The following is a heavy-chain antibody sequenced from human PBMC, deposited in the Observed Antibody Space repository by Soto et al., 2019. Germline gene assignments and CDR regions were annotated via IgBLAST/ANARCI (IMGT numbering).Heavy chain of an antibody. CDR2: IWYDGSNK. D-gene: IGHD4-17*01. J-gene: IGHJ5*02. CDR3: ARGAFPYGDSVSRYFDP. Sequence: GGSLRLSCAASGFTFSSYGMHWVRQAPGKGLEWVAVIWYDGSNKYYADSVKGRFTISRDNSENTLSLQLNSLTAEDSAIYYCARGAFPYGDSVSRYFDPWGQGVLVTAPQ. V-gene: IGHV3-33*01. CDR1: GFTFSSYG.